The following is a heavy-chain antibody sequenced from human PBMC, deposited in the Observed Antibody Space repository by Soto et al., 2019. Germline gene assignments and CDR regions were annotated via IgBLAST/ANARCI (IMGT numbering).Heavy chain of an antibody. CDR1: GGSISSGGYY. V-gene: IGHV4-31*03. D-gene: IGHD3-22*01. CDR2: IYYSGST. J-gene: IGHJ3*02. Sequence: QAQLQESGPGLVKPSQTLSLTCTVSGGSISSGGYYWSWIRQHPGKGLEWIGYIYYSGSTYYNPPLKSRVTISVDTSKNQFSLKLSSVTAADTAVYYCARESVTMIWGGAFDIWGQGTMVTVSS. CDR3: ARESVTMIWGGAFDI.